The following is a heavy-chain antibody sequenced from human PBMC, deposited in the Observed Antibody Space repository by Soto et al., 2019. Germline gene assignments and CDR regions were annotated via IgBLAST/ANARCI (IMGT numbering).Heavy chain of an antibody. Sequence: QVQLVQSGAEVKKPGASVKVSCKASGYTFTSYAMHWVRQAPGQRLEWMGWINAGNGNTKYSQKFQGRVTITRDTSASTAYMELSSLRSEDTAVYYCARWGSSGWYENYFDYWGQGTLVTVSS. V-gene: IGHV1-3*01. CDR3: ARWGSSGWYENYFDY. CDR1: GYTFTSYA. D-gene: IGHD6-19*01. J-gene: IGHJ4*02. CDR2: INAGNGNT.